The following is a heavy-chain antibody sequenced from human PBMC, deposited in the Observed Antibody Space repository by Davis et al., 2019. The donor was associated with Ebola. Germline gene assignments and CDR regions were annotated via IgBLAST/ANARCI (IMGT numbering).Heavy chain of an antibody. D-gene: IGHD5-18*01. CDR1: GFTFSSYA. Sequence: GGSLRLSCAASGFTFSSYAMSWVRQAPGKGLEWVAVIWYDGSNKYYADSVKGRFTISRDNSKNTLYLQMNSLRAEDTAVYYCARDPDTAMVIGFGDYWGQGTLVTVSS. CDR2: IWYDGSNK. J-gene: IGHJ4*02. V-gene: IGHV3-33*08. CDR3: ARDPDTAMVIGFGDY.